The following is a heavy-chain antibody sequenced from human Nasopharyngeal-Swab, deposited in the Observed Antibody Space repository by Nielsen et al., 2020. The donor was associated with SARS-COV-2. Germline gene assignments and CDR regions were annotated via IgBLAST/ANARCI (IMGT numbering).Heavy chain of an antibody. Sequence: GESLKISCAATGFTFSSYWMSWARQAPGRGLEWLAHTKEDGTETHYVDAVKGRFTISRDNAKNSLHLQMNSLRAEDTAVYFCVRGDAYNRLWGQGILVTVSS. CDR3: VRGDAYNRL. V-gene: IGHV3-7*04. J-gene: IGHJ4*02. D-gene: IGHD5-24*01. CDR1: GFTFSSYW. CDR2: TKEDGTET.